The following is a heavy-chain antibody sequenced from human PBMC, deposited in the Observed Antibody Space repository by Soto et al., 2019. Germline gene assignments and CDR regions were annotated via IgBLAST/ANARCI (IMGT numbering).Heavy chain of an antibody. CDR2: IIPIFPTP. CDR1: GGTFGNSA. CDR3: AREKDRLQFGGNDCYAVGV. J-gene: IGHJ6*02. V-gene: IGHV1-69*12. Sequence: QVQLVQSGAEVKKPGSSVTVSCKASGGTFGNSAISWVRQAPGQGLEWMVGIIPIFPTPDYAQKFQGRVTITVDDSTSTDFSELTSLRSEDTAVYYWAREKDRLQFGGNDCYAVGVWCQGTTGTVSS. D-gene: IGHD4-4*01.